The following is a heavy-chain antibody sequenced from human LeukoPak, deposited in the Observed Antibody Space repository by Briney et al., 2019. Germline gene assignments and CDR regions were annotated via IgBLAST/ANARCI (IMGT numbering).Heavy chain of an antibody. Sequence: GGSLRLSCAASGFTFGLYSMTWVRQAPGKGLEWVSLIDSNSNFMNYADSVKGRFTISRDNAKNSLYLQMNSLRAEGTAVYYCARVSILIVPYYAFDIWGQGTMVTVSS. J-gene: IGHJ3*02. CDR2: IDSNSNFM. D-gene: IGHD2/OR15-2a*01. CDR1: GFTFGLYS. CDR3: ARVSILIVPYYAFDI. V-gene: IGHV3-21*01.